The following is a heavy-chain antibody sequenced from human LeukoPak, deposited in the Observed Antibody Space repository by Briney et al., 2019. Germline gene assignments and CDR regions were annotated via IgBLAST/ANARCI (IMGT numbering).Heavy chain of an antibody. CDR2: ISYDGGNN. V-gene: IGHV3-30*04. Sequence: GGSLRLSCAASGFTLSSYAMHWVRQAPGKGLEWVAVISYDGGNNYYADSVKGRFTISRDNSKNTLYLQMNSLRGEDTAVYYCARGGGYCSSTSCSTPDYWGQGTLVTVPS. D-gene: IGHD2-2*01. J-gene: IGHJ4*02. CDR1: GFTLSSYA. CDR3: ARGGGYCSSTSCSTPDY.